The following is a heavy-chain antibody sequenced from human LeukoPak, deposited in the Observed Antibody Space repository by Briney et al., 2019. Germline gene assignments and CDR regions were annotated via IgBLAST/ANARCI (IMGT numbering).Heavy chain of an antibody. CDR2: IYHSGST. Sequence: SETLSLTCAVSGGSISSSNWWSWVRQPPGKGLEWIGEIYHSGSTNYNPSLKSRVTISVDKSKNQFSLKLSPVTAADTAVYYCARADILTGYYPYYFDYWGQGTLVTVSS. J-gene: IGHJ4*02. D-gene: IGHD3-9*01. CDR1: GGSISSSNW. CDR3: ARADILTGYYPYYFDY. V-gene: IGHV4-4*02.